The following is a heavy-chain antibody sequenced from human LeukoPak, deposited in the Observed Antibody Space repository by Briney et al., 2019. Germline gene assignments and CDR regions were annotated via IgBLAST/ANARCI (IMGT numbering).Heavy chain of an antibody. V-gene: IGHV3-21*01. Sequence: SGGSLRLSCAASGFTFSSYSMNWVRQAPGKGLEWVSSISSSSSYIYYADSVKGRFTISRDNAKNSLYLQMNSLRAEDTAVYYCALSVGSGRDYWGQGTLVTVSS. CDR1: GFTFSSYS. D-gene: IGHD2/OR15-2a*01. J-gene: IGHJ4*02. CDR2: ISSSSSYI. CDR3: ALSVGSGRDY.